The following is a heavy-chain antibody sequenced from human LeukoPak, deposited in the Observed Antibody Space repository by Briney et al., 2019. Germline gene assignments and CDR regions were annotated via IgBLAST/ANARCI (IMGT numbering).Heavy chain of an antibody. CDR2: MYYSGST. CDR1: GGPISCHH. V-gene: IGHV4-59*11. J-gene: IGHJ6*02. Sequence: PWETLSLTCSVSGGPISCHHWSWIRQPPGKGLEWIGYMYYSGSTNHNPALKSRVTISIHTSKHQFSLKLSSVTAADTAVYYCASSYYYYGMDVWGQGTTVTVSS. CDR3: ASSYYYYGMDV.